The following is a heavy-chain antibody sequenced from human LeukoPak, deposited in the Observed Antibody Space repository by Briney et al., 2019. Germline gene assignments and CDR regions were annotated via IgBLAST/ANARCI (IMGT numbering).Heavy chain of an antibody. CDR1: GFTLSTYS. CDR2: VSGSGSYT. J-gene: IGHJ4*02. V-gene: IGHV3-23*01. CDR3: AKGPGGARFDY. Sequence: GGSLRLSCAASGFTLSTYSMNWVRQAPGKGLEWVSAVSGSGSYTYYADSVKGRFTISRDNSKNTLSLQMNSLRAEDTALYYCAKGPGGARFDYWGQGTLVTVSS. D-gene: IGHD3-16*01.